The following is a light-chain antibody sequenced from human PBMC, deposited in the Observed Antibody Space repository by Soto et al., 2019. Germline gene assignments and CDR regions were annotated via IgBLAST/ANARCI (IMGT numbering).Light chain of an antibody. J-gene: IGLJ1*01. CDR1: SSDVGGYNY. V-gene: IGLV2-8*01. Sequence: QSVLTQPPSASGSPGQSVTISCTGTSSDVGGYNYVSWYQQHPGKAPKLMIYEVSKRPSGVPDRFSGSKSGNTASLTVSGLQAEDEADYYCSSYAGSNIIYVLGNGTKVTVL. CDR2: EVS. CDR3: SSYAGSNIIYV.